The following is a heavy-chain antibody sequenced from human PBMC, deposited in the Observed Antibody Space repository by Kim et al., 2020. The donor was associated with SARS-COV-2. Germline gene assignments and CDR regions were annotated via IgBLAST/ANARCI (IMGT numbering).Heavy chain of an antibody. V-gene: IGHV1-69*13. Sequence: SVKVSCKASGGTFSSYAISWVRQAPGQGLEWMGGIIPIFGTANYAQKFPGRVTITADESTSTAYMLLSSLRSEDTAVYYCAGGGSSWYNYYNYGMDVWGQGTTVTVSS. D-gene: IGHD6-13*01. CDR1: GGTFSSYA. J-gene: IGHJ6*02. CDR2: IIPIFGTA. CDR3: AGGGSSWYNYYNYGMDV.